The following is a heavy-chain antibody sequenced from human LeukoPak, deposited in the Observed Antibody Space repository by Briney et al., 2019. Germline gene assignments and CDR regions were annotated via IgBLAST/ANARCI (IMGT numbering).Heavy chain of an antibody. V-gene: IGHV3-23*01. CDR1: GFIFGNYY. Sequence: GGSLRLSCEASGFIFGNYYMSWVRQAPGKGLEWVAAINGTGSTTYHADSVKGRFTISRDNSKNTLYLQMNSLRSEDTATYYCCDGMDVWGQGTTVAVSS. J-gene: IGHJ6*02. CDR3: CDGMDV. CDR2: INGTGSTT.